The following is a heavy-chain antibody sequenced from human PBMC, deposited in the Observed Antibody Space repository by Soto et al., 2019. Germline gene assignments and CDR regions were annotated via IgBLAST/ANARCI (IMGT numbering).Heavy chain of an antibody. CDR1: GFTFSSYW. CDR3: TRDIGGWGAY. CDR2: TNEDGSTV. J-gene: IGHJ4*02. Sequence: QSGGSLRLSCAASGFTFSSYWMHWVRQAPGKGLVWVSRTNEDGSTVNYADSVKGRFTISRDNAKDILYLEMNSLRVEDTAVYYCTRDIGGWGAYWGQGALVTVSS. V-gene: IGHV3-74*01. D-gene: IGHD3-10*01.